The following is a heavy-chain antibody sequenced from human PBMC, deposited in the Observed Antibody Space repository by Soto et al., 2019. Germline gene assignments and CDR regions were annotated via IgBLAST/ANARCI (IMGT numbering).Heavy chain of an antibody. V-gene: IGHV1-2*02. CDR3: ARGGGVGVAGSAAFDM. Sequence: QLHLAQSGAVVKKPGASVTVSCSASGYPVTAYYMHWVRQAPGRGLEWMGGINPATGAAKYTQTFQGRVTMTRDTSTSTVFMERRGLTSEDTAVFYCARGGGVGVAGSAAFDMWGQGTLVTVSS. J-gene: IGHJ3*02. CDR1: GYPVTAYY. CDR2: INPATGAA. D-gene: IGHD3-3*01.